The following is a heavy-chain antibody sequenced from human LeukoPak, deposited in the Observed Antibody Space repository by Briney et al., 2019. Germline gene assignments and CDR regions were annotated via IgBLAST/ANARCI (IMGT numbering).Heavy chain of an antibody. D-gene: IGHD2-15*01. CDR3: ARGPLGYCSGGSCYSFSDYYYYYYMDV. V-gene: IGHV1-24*01. CDR2: FDPEDGET. J-gene: IGHJ6*03. Sequence: ASVKVSCKVSGYTLTELSMHWVRQAPGKGLEWMGGFDPEDGETIYAQKFQGRVTMTEDTSTDTAYMELSSLRSEDTAVYYCARGPLGYCSGGSCYSFSDYYYYYYMDVWGKGTTVTVSS. CDR1: GYTLTELS.